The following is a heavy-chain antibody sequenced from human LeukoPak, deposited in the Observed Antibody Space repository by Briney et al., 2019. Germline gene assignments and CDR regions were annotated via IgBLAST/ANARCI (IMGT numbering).Heavy chain of an antibody. J-gene: IGHJ4*02. D-gene: IGHD3-22*01. Sequence: GEPRKISCKGSGYIFTNYCIGGVRQSPGKGLEWMGIIFSGDADTTYSTSFQGQVNISADKSLSTAYLQWSSLMAPDNAMYYCARRLTYDSRAYYCLDYWGQGTLVTVSS. CDR2: IFSGDADT. V-gene: IGHV5-51*01. CDR1: GYIFTNYC. CDR3: ARRLTYDSRAYYCLDY.